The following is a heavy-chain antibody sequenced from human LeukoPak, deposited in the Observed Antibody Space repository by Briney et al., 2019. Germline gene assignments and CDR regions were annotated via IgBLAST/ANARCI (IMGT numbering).Heavy chain of an antibody. J-gene: IGHJ4*02. D-gene: IGHD2/OR15-2a*01. V-gene: IGHV3-30*18. Sequence: GGSLRRSCAASGFTFSDYGMHWVRQAPGKGLEWVALILFDGTTKYYADSVKGRFTISRDNSKNTLYLQMISLRAEDTALYYCAKEQARIVEDGDCFGYWGQGTLVTVSS. CDR2: ILFDGTTK. CDR1: GFTFSDYG. CDR3: AKEQARIVEDGDCFGY.